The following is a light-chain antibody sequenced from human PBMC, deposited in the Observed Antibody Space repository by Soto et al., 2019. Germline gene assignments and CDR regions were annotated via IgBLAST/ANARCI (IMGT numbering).Light chain of an antibody. CDR2: DAS. CDR3: QQRSKWPWT. V-gene: IGKV3-11*01. CDR1: QSVSSY. J-gene: IGKJ1*01. Sequence: DIVLTQSPGTLSLSPGERDTLSCRASQSVSSYLAWYQHKPGQAPRLLIYDASNGATGIPARFSGSGSGTDFTLTISSLEPEDFAVYYCQQRSKWPWTFCQGTKVDIK.